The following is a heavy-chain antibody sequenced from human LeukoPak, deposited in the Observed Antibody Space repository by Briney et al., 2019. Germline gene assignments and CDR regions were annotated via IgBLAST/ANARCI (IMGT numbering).Heavy chain of an antibody. Sequence: GESLKISCKASGYSFTDSWIGWVRQMPGKGLEWMAIIYPSDSDIKYSPSFQGQVSISADKSISTTFPQWSGLKASDTAMYFCARFRQSPCTGTNCYHYFDYWGQGTLVTVSS. J-gene: IGHJ4*02. CDR2: IYPSDSDI. CDR3: ARFRQSPCTGTNCYHYFDY. V-gene: IGHV5-51*01. CDR1: GYSFTDSW. D-gene: IGHD2-2*01.